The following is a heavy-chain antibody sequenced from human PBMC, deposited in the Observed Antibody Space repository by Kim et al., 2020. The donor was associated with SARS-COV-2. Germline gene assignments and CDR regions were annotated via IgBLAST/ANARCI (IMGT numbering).Heavy chain of an antibody. J-gene: IGHJ4*02. Sequence: SETLSLTCTVSGGSISSGGYYWSWIRQHPGKCLEWIGYIYYSGSTYYNPSLKSRVTISVDTSKNQFSLKLSSVTAADTAVYYCARVRDRPYYFDYWGQGTLVTVSS. CDR3: ARVRDRPYYFDY. CDR1: GGSISSGGYY. CDR2: IYYSGST. V-gene: IGHV4-31*03. D-gene: IGHD2-15*01.